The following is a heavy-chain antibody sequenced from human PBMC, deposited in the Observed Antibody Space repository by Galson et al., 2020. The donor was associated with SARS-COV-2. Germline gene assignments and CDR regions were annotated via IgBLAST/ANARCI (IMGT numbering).Heavy chain of an antibody. CDR3: ARYRLTYFDY. V-gene: IGHV2-5*02. Sequence: KMSGPTLVKPTQTLTLTCTVSGFSLSTTTVAVGWIRQPPGKALEWLALIYWDDDKRYSPSLKDRLTITKDTSKNQVVLTMTSVDPVDTATYYCARYRLTYFDYWCQGTLVSVSS. CDR1: GFSLSTTTVA. J-gene: IGHJ4*02. D-gene: IGHD5-12*01. CDR2: IYWDDDK.